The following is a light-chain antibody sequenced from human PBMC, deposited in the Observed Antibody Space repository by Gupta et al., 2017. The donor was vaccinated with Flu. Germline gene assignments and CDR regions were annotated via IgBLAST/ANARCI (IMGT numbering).Light chain of an antibody. V-gene: IGLV7-46*01. CDR3: LLYHGALGGV. J-gene: IGLJ3*02. CDR1: TGAVTSGHY. Sequence: QAVVTQEPSLTVSPGGTVTLTCGSSTGAVTSGHYPYWFQQKPGQAPRTLFYHVNNRQSWTPARFSGSLLGGKAALTLSGAQPEDEADYYCLLYHGALGGVFGGGTKLTVL. CDR2: HVN.